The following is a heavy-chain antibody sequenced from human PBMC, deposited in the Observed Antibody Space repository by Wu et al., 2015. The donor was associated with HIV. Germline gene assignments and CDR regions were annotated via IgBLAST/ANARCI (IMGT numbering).Heavy chain of an antibody. J-gene: IGHJ4*02. CDR2: IVPLFDAP. Sequence: QVQLVQSGAEVKKPGSSVRVSCKASGGTFSTYAISWVRQAPGQGLEWMGRIVPLFDAPNYAQRFHDRLTITADGSTTTAYMELSNLRSEDTAVYYCARDQGTGIVVVITTLDYWGQGTLVTVSS. CDR1: GGTFSTYA. V-gene: IGHV1-69*13. CDR3: ARDQGTGIVVVITTLDY. D-gene: IGHD3-22*01.